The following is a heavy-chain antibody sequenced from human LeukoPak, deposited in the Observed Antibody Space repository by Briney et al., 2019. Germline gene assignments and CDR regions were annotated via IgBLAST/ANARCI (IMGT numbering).Heavy chain of an antibody. J-gene: IGHJ4*02. V-gene: IGHV1-24*01. D-gene: IGHD3-3*01. CDR2: FDPEEAKM. CDR1: GNSLSELS. CDR3: TTRSGDFWSGFVN. Sequence: ASVKVSCKVSGNSLSELSTQWVRQAPAKGLECMGGFDPEEAKMVYAQNFQGRVTMTEDTSTQTAYMELSGLTSDDTAVYYCTTRSGDFWSGFVNWGQGTLVTVSS.